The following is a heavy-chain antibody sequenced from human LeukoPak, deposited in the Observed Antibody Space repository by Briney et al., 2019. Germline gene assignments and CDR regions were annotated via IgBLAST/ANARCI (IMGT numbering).Heavy chain of an antibody. CDR3: AKINCSSTSCYRNWFDP. D-gene: IGHD2-2*01. J-gene: IGHJ5*02. CDR2: INPNSGAT. CDR1: GYTFSDYY. V-gene: IGHV1-2*02. Sequence: ASVKVSCKASGYTFSDYYIQWVRQAPGQGLEWMGWINPNSGATNYSQKFQGRVTMTRDTSISTAYMELSRLRSDDTAVYYCAKINCSSTSCYRNWFDPWGQGTLVTVSS.